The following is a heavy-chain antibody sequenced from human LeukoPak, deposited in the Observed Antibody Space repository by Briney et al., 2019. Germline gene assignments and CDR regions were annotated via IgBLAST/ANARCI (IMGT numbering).Heavy chain of an antibody. J-gene: IGHJ4*02. CDR2: INPSGGST. D-gene: IGHD5-12*01. Sequence: ASVNVSCKASGYTFTSYYMHWVRQAPGQGLEWMGIINPSGGSTSYAQKFQGRVTMTRDTSTSTVYMELSSLRSEDTAVYYCARDSKWHYFDYWGQGTLVTVSS. V-gene: IGHV1-46*01. CDR1: GYTFTSYY. CDR3: ARDSKWHYFDY.